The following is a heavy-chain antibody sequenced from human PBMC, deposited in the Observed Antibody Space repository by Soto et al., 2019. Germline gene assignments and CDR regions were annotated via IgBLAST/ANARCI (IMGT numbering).Heavy chain of an antibody. CDR3: ARGQEGVVATH. Sequence: QVQLQQWGAGLLKPSETLSLNCAVTGGSLSGYYWSWIRQPPGKGLEWIGEVKDGGHTNYSPSLRRRVTPSSDTANNPFSLRLHSVTAADTGVYYCARGQEGVVATHWDQGSLVTVSS. V-gene: IGHV4-34*01. D-gene: IGHD5-12*01. CDR1: GGSLSGYY. CDR2: VKDGGHT. J-gene: IGHJ4*02.